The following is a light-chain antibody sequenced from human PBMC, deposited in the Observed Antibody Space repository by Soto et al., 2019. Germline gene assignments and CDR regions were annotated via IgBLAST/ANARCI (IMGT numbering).Light chain of an antibody. CDR2: DAS. CDR1: QSIISY. V-gene: IGKV3-11*01. Sequence: EIVLTQSPATLSLSPGERATLSCRASQSIISYLVWYQQKPGQAPRLLISDASNRATGIPARFSGSGSGTDFTLTISSLEPEDFAVYYCQLRSDRPPITFGQGTRLEIK. CDR3: QLRSDRPPIT. J-gene: IGKJ5*01.